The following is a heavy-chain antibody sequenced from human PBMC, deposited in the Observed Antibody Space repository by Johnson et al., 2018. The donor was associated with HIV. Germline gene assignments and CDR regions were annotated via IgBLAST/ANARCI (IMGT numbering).Heavy chain of an antibody. J-gene: IGHJ3*02. CDR3: ARDSDSLYAFDI. V-gene: IGHV3-7*01. D-gene: IGHD3-22*01. Sequence: VQLVESGGGLVQPGGSLRLSCAASGFTFSTYWMSWVRQAPGKGLEWVANIKQDGSNKYYADSVKGRFTISRDNSKNTLYLQMNSLRAEDPAVYYCARDSDSLYAFDIWGQGTMVTVSS. CDR2: IKQDGSNK. CDR1: GFTFSTYW.